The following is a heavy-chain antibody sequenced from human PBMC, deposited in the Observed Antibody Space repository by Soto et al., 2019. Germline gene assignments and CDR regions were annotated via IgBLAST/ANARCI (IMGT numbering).Heavy chain of an antibody. CDR2: IWYDGSNK. D-gene: IGHD4-17*01. CDR3: STDPNGDYIGAFDN. CDR1: GFTFSSYG. J-gene: IGHJ3*02. V-gene: IGHV3-33*03. Sequence: GGSLRLSCAASGFTFSSYGMRWVRQAPGKGLEWVAVIWYDGSNKYYADPVKGRFTISRDNSKNILYLQMDSLRADDTAVYYCSTDPNGDYIGAFDNWVQGTMVTVSS.